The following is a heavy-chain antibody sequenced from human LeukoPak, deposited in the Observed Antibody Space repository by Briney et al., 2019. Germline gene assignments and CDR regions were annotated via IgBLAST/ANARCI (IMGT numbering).Heavy chain of an antibody. D-gene: IGHD3-22*01. CDR2: IYYSGST. CDR1: GGSISSSSYY. Sequence: SETLSLTCTVSGGSISSSSYYWGWIRQPPGKGLEWIGSIYYSGSTYYNPSLKSRVTISVDTSKNQFSLKLSSVTAADTAVYYCARPGDSSGNWFDPWGQGTLVTVSS. V-gene: IGHV4-39*01. CDR3: ARPGDSSGNWFDP. J-gene: IGHJ5*02.